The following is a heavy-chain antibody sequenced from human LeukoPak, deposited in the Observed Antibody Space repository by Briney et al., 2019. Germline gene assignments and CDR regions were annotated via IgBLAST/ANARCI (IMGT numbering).Heavy chain of an antibody. V-gene: IGHV3-21*01. CDR1: GFTFSPYS. Sequence: PGGALRLSCAASGFTFSPYSMNWVRQAPGKGLEWVSFISSSSYIYYADSVKGRFTISRDNAKKSLYLQMNSLRAEDTAVYYCARFYGDYLDHWGQGTLVTVSS. CDR3: ARFYGDYLDH. J-gene: IGHJ4*02. CDR2: ISSSSYI. D-gene: IGHD4-17*01.